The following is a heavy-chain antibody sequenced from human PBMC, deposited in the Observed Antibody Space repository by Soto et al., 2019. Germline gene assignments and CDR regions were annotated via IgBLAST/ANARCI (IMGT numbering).Heavy chain of an antibody. CDR2: VYYIGTT. CDR1: SVSIDPGDYC. CDR3: ARDVIVSRYYDDP. J-gene: IGHJ5*02. Sequence: RNGALGSVSIDPGDYCWNRIRLPPGKGLEWIGYVYYIGTTNYNPFLRSRVTLSLDKSKNQFSLKMNSVTAADTAVYYCARDVIVSRYYDDPWVQGTLVTVSS. V-gene: IGHV4-61*08. D-gene: IGHD2-15*01.